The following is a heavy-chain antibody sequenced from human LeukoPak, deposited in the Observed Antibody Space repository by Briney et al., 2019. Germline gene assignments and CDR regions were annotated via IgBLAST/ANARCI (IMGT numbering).Heavy chain of an antibody. D-gene: IGHD2-21*01. CDR2: INPNSGGT. CDR1: GYSFTDYY. J-gene: IGHJ5*02. V-gene: IGHV1-2*02. CDR3: ARADRLHGGPYLIGP. Sequence: ASVKVSCKTSGYSFTDYYMHWVRQAPGQGLEWMGWINPNSGGTSSAQKFQGRVTLTRDTSITTVYMEVRWLTSDDTAIYYCARADRLHGGPYLIGPWGLGTLVTVSS.